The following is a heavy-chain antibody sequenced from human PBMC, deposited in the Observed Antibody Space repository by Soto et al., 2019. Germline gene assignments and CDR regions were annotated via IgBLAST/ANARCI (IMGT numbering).Heavy chain of an antibody. V-gene: IGHV3-23*01. CDR1: GFTFSSYA. CDR2: ISGSGGST. CDR3: AKVGLSGYYYPVISYYFDY. D-gene: IGHD3-22*01. Sequence: GGSLRLSCAASGFTFSSYAMSWVRQAPGKGLEWVSAISGSGGSTYYADSVKGRFTISRDNSKNTLYLQMNSLRAEDTAVYYCAKVGLSGYYYPVISYYFDYWGQGTLVTVSS. J-gene: IGHJ4*02.